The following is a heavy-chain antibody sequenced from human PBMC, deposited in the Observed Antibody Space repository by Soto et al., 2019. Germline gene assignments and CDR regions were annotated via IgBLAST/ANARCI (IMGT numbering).Heavy chain of an antibody. CDR2: ISAYNGNT. CDR3: ARDIVLVPAAYYYYYGMDV. CDR1: GYTFTSYG. Sequence: ASVKVSCKASGYTFTSYGISWVRQAPGQGLEWMGWISAYNGNTNYAQKLQGRVTMTTDTSTSTAYMELRSLRSDDTAVYYCARDIVLVPAAYYYYYGMDVWGQGTTVTVSS. V-gene: IGHV1-18*01. J-gene: IGHJ6*02. D-gene: IGHD2-2*01.